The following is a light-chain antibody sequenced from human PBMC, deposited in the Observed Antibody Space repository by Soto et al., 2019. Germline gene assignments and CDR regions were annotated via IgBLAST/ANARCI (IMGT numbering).Light chain of an antibody. CDR2: GAS. J-gene: IGKJ1*01. V-gene: IGKV3-15*01. CDR3: QQYSNWPRT. CDR1: ESISSN. Sequence: EIVMTQSPGTLSVSPGEGVTLSCRASESISSNLAWYQQKPGQAPRLLFYGASTRATGIPARFSGSGSGTEFTLTISRLQSEDFAVYSCQQYSNWPRTFGLGTKVEIK.